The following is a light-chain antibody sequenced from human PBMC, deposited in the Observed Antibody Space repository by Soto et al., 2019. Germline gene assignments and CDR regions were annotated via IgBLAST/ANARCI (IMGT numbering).Light chain of an antibody. Sequence: LTQPASVSGSPGQSITISCTGTSSDIGRYNYVSWFQQHPGKVPKLVIFEVNYRPSGVSDRFSGSKSGNTASLTITGLQAEDEADYYCASCITANTRCVFGSGTKVTVL. J-gene: IGLJ1*01. CDR2: EVN. CDR3: ASCITANTRCV. V-gene: IGLV2-14*01. CDR1: SSDIGRYNY.